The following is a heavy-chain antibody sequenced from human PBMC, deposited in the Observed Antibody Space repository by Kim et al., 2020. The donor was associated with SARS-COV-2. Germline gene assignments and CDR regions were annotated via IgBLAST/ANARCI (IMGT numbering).Heavy chain of an antibody. Sequence: SETLSLTCNVSVGSISSSNFYWGWIRQPPGKGLEWIGSIDYIGSTYYNPSLQSRVTISVDTSNNQFSLQLSSVTAADTAVYYFARRSHTAMGNFNYWGQGTLVTVSS. V-gene: IGHV4-39*01. CDR3: ARRSHTAMGNFNY. CDR1: VGSISSSNFY. CDR2: IDYIGST. D-gene: IGHD5-18*01. J-gene: IGHJ4*02.